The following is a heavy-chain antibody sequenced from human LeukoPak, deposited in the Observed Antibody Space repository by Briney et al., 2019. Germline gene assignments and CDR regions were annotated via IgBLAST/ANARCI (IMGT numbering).Heavy chain of an antibody. D-gene: IGHD5-18*01. V-gene: IGHV1-69*13. J-gene: IGHJ4*02. CDR1: GGTFSSYA. CDR2: IIPIFDTA. CDR3: ARVIGYNYGFDY. Sequence: SVKVSCKASGGTFSSYAISWVRQAPGQGLEWMGGIIPIFDTANSAPKFQGRVTFTADESTNTAHMELTSLRFEETAVYYCARVIGYNYGFDYWGQGTLVTVSS.